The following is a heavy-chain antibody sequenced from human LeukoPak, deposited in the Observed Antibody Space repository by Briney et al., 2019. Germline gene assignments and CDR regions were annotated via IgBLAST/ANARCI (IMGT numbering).Heavy chain of an antibody. J-gene: IGHJ4*02. V-gene: IGHV5-51*01. CDR3: AISYDFWSGYQDRGQIDY. D-gene: IGHD3-3*01. CDR2: INPGDSDT. Sequence: GESLKISCKGSGYRFTSYWIGCVRQMPGKGVEWRGIINPGDSDTRYSPSFQGQVTISAAKSISTAYLQWSSLKASDTAMYYCAISYDFWSGYQDRGQIDYWGQGTLVTVSS. CDR1: GYRFTSYW.